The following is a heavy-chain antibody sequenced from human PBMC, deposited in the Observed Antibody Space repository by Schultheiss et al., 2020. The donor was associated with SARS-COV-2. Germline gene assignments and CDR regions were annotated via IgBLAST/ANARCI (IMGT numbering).Heavy chain of an antibody. Sequence: SETLSLTCAVSGGSISSSNWWSWIRQPPGKGLEWIGYIYYSGSTNYNPSLKSRVTISVDTSKNQFSLKLSSVTAADTAVYYCARAGSGWNAFDLWGQGTMVTVSS. J-gene: IGHJ3*01. CDR1: GGSISSSNW. D-gene: IGHD6-19*01. CDR2: IYYSGST. V-gene: IGHV4-61*05. CDR3: ARAGSGWNAFDL.